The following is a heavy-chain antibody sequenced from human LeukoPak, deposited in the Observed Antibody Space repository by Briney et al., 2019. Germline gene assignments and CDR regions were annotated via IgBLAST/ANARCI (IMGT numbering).Heavy chain of an antibody. CDR3: ARGSVVVVPAAMEDYYYGMDV. CDR2: INHSGST. D-gene: IGHD2-2*01. Sequence: PSETLSLTCAVYGGSFSGYYWSWIRQPPGKGLEWIGEINHSGSTNYNPSLKSRVTISVDTSKNQFSLKLGSVTAADTAVYYCARGSVVVVPAAMEDYYYGMDVWGQGTTVTVSS. V-gene: IGHV4-34*01. CDR1: GGSFSGYY. J-gene: IGHJ6*02.